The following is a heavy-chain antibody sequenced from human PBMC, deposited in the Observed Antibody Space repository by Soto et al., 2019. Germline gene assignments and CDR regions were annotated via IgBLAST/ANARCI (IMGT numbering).Heavy chain of an antibody. CDR3: ARWYYYDSSGYYSHFDY. J-gene: IGHJ4*02. V-gene: IGHV1-69*13. CDR1: GGTFSSYA. CDR2: IIPIFGTA. D-gene: IGHD3-22*01. Sequence: SVKVSCKASGGTFSSYAISWVRQAPRRGLEWMGGIIPIFGTANYAQKFQGRVTITADESTSTAYMELSSLRSEDTAVYYCARWYYYDSSGYYSHFDYWGQGTLVTVSS.